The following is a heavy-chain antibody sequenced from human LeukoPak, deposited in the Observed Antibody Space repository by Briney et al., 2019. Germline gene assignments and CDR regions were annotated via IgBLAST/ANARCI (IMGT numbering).Heavy chain of an antibody. CDR3: AKDQGSSSWYVY. Sequence: PGRSLRLSCAASGFTFSSYGMHWVRQAPGKGLEWVAVIWYDGCNKYYADSVKGRFTISRDNSKNTLYLQMNSLRAEDTAVYYCAKDQGSSSWYVYWGQGTLVTVSS. CDR1: GFTFSSYG. V-gene: IGHV3-33*06. CDR2: IWYDGCNK. J-gene: IGHJ4*02. D-gene: IGHD6-13*01.